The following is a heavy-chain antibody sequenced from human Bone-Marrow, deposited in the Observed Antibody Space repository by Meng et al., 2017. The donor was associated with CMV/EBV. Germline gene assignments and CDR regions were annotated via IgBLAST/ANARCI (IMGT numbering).Heavy chain of an antibody. Sequence: GTLRLSCTVSGYSISSGYYWGWIRQPPGKGLEWIGSIYHSGTTNYNPSLRSRLTISVDKSNNQFSLKLRSVTAADTAVYYCARGFGSYYDHWGQGILVTVSS. J-gene: IGHJ4*02. V-gene: IGHV4-38-2*02. CDR2: IYHSGTT. D-gene: IGHD1-26*01. CDR3: ARGFGSYYDH. CDR1: GYSISSGYY.